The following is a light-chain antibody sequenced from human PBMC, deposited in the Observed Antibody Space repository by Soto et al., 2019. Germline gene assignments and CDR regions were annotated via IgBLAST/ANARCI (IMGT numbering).Light chain of an antibody. CDR1: RGISRS. Sequence: DIQLTPSPSTLSASIGDTVTITCRASRGISRSLTCYQQKPGKAPKLLIYDASSLESGVPSRFSGSGSGTEFTLTISSLQPDDFATYYCQKYNSAPRTFGQGTKVDI. CDR3: QKYNSAPRT. CDR2: DAS. J-gene: IGKJ1*01. V-gene: IGKV1-5*01.